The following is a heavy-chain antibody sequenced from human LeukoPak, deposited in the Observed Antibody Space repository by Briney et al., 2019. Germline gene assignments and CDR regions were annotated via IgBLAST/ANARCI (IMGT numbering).Heavy chain of an antibody. V-gene: IGHV4-34*01. Sequence: KPSETLSLTCAVYGGSFSGYYWSWIRQPPGKGLEWIGEINHSGSTNYNPSLKSRVTISVDTSKNQFSLKLSSVTAADTAVYYCARREPFVDGWFDPWGQGTLVTVSS. CDR2: INHSGST. J-gene: IGHJ5*02. CDR1: GGSFSGYY. D-gene: IGHD1-26*01. CDR3: ARREPFVDGWFDP.